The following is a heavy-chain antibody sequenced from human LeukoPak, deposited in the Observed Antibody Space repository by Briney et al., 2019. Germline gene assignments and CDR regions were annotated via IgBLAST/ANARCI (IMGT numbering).Heavy chain of an antibody. CDR2: ISGSGGGT. CDR1: GFSLSSYS. V-gene: IGHV3-23*01. CDR3: AKDGYYDSSGPIDY. D-gene: IGHD3-22*01. Sequence: GGSLRLSCVASGFSLSSYSMNWVRQAPGKGLEWVSGISGSGGGTDYADSVKGRFTISRDNSKNTLYLQMNSLRAEDTAVYYCAKDGYYDSSGPIDYWGQGTLVTVSS. J-gene: IGHJ4*02.